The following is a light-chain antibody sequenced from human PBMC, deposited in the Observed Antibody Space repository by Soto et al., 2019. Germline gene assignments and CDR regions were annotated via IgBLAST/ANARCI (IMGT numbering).Light chain of an antibody. J-gene: IGKJ5*01. Sequence: IVLTQSPGTLSFSPGERATLSGRSSQSVSSNYLAWYQQKPGQAPRLLIYGASSRATGISDRFSGSGSGTDFTLTISRLEPEDFAVYYCQHYVSPPITFGQGTRLEIK. CDR2: GAS. CDR3: QHYVSPPIT. V-gene: IGKV3-20*01. CDR1: QSVSSNY.